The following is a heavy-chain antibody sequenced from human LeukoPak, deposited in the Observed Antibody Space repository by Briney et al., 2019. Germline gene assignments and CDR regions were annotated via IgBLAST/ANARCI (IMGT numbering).Heavy chain of an antibody. CDR1: GFSFSDYW. J-gene: IGHJ5*02. CDR3: TRRRAVGGFDP. CDR2: IKSDGSIT. V-gene: IGHV3-74*01. D-gene: IGHD1-26*01. Sequence: GGSLRLSCAASGFSFSDYWMHWVRQAPGKGLVWVSRIKSDGSITTYADSVKGRFTISRDNPKNTLYLQMNSLRAEDTAVYYCTRRRAVGGFDPWGQGTLVTVSS.